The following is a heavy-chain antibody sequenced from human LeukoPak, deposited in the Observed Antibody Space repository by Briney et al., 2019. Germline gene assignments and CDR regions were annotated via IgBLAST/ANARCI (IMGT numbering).Heavy chain of an antibody. J-gene: IGHJ4*02. CDR2: ISTSSSYI. Sequence: GGSLRLSCAASGFTFSSYSLNWVRQAPGKGLEWVSFISTSSSYIYYADSVKGRFTISRDNARNSLYLQMNSLRAEDTAVYYCARQDWLGDRYYFDSWGQGTLVTVSS. CDR3: ARQDWLGDRYYFDS. CDR1: GFTFSSYS. D-gene: IGHD3-9*01. V-gene: IGHV3-21*01.